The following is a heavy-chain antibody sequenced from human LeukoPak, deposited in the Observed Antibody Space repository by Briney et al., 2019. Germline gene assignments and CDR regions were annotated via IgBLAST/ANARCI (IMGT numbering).Heavy chain of an antibody. D-gene: IGHD3-22*01. CDR2: INPNSGGT. CDR3: ARDPRPSYDSSDYYYPGDY. V-gene: IGHV1-2*02. J-gene: IGHJ4*02. Sequence: ASVKVSCKASGYTFTGYYMHWVRRAPGQGLEWMGWINPNSGGTNYAQKFQGRVTMTRDTSISTAYMELSRLRSDDTAVYYCARDPRPSYDSSDYYYPGDYWGQGTLVTVSS. CDR1: GYTFTGYY.